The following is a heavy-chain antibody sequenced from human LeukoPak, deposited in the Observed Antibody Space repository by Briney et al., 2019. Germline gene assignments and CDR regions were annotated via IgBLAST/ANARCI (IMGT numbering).Heavy chain of an antibody. CDR1: GYTFTGYY. CDR2: INPNSGGT. CDR3: AREESEMATISPFDY. D-gene: IGHD5-24*01. Sequence: ASVKVSCKASGYTFTGYYMHWVRQAPGQGLEWRGWINPNSGGTNYAQKFQGRVTMTRDTSISTAYMELSRLRSDDTAVYYCAREESEMATISPFDYWGQGTLVTVSS. V-gene: IGHV1-2*02. J-gene: IGHJ4*02.